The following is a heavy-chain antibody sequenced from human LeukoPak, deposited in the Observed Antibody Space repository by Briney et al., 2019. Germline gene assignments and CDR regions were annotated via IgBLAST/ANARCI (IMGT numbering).Heavy chain of an antibody. J-gene: IGHJ6*02. D-gene: IGHD3-9*01. CDR3: AKDIRYFDWLLSMDV. V-gene: IGHV3-30*18. CDR2: ISYDGSNK. Sequence: HPGGSLRLTCRVSGLTVSTALMHWVRQAPGKGLEWVAVISYDGSNKYYADSVKGRFTISRDNSKNTLYLQMNSLRAEDTAVYYCAKDIRYFDWLLSMDVWGQGTTVTVSS. CDR1: GLTVSTAL.